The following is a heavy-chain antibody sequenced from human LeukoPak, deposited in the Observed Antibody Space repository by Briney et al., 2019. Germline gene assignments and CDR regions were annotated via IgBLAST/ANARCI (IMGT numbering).Heavy chain of an antibody. Sequence: SETLSLTCTVSGRSISSGGYYWSWIRQHPGKGLEWIGYIYYSVSTYYNPSLKSRVTISVDTSKNQFSLKLSSVTAADTAVYYCARVVKIVVVPAALLGDYYFDYWGQGTLVTVSS. D-gene: IGHD2-2*01. CDR3: ARVVKIVVVPAALLGDYYFDY. CDR2: IYYSVST. J-gene: IGHJ4*02. CDR1: GRSISSGGYY. V-gene: IGHV4-31*03.